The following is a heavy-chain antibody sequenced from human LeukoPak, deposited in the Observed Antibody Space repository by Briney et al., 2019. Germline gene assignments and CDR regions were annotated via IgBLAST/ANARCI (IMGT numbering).Heavy chain of an antibody. D-gene: IGHD2-15*01. J-gene: IGHJ4*02. CDR2: ISSSGSTI. V-gene: IGHV3-48*03. CDR3: ASLGYCSGGSCKYFDY. Sequence: LPGGSLRLSCAASGFTFSSYEMNWVRQAPGKGLEWVSYISSSGSTIYYADSVRGRFTISRDNAKNSLYLQMNSLRAEDTAVYYCASLGYCSGGSCKYFDYWGQGTLVTVSS. CDR1: GFTFSSYE.